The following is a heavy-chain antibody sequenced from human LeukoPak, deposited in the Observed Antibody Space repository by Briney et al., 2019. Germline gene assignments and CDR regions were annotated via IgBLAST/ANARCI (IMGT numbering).Heavy chain of an antibody. CDR1: GFTFSSYG. CDR3: AKDLSGRKGPFDY. D-gene: IGHD3-10*01. CDR2: ISSDGSNA. Sequence: GRSLRLSCAASGFTFSSYGMHWVRQAPGKGLEWVAVISSDGSNAYYADSVKGRFTMSRDNSKNTLFVQMNTLRAEDTAVYYCAKDLSGRKGPFDYWGQGTLVTVSS. J-gene: IGHJ4*02. V-gene: IGHV3-30*18.